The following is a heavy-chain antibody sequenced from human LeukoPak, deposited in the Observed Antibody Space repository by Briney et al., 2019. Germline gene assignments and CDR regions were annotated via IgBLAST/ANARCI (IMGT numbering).Heavy chain of an antibody. CDR3: ARGNWNPDF. J-gene: IGHJ4*02. CDR2: IYSDGSTT. CDR1: GFTFNSYW. Sequence: GGSLRLSRAASGFTFNSYWMHWVRHAPGKGLAWVSRIYSDGSTTNYADSVKGRFTISRDNARNTLYLQMNSLRAEDTAVYHCARGNWNPDFWGQGTLVTVSS. V-gene: IGHV3-74*01. D-gene: IGHD1-1*01.